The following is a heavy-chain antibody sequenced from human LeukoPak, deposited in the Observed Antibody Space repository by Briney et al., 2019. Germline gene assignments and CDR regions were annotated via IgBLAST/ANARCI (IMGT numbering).Heavy chain of an antibody. CDR3: ARITWGDYGGIPDAFDI. D-gene: IGHD4-23*01. Sequence: ASVKVSCKASGYTFTSYGIRWVRQAPGQGLEWMGWISAYNGNTNYAQKLQGRVTMTTDTSTSTAYMELRSLRSDDTAVYYCARITWGDYGGIPDAFDIWGQGTMVTVSS. CDR2: ISAYNGNT. J-gene: IGHJ3*02. CDR1: GYTFTSYG. V-gene: IGHV1-18*01.